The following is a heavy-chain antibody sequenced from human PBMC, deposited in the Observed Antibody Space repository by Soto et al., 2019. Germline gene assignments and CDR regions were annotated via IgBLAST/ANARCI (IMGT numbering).Heavy chain of an antibody. CDR1: GYTFTSYD. CDR3: AREEGPTPGRSDY. CDR2: MNPNSGNT. Sequence: SSVKVSCKASGYTFTSYDINWVRQATGQGLEWMGWMNPNSGNTGYAQKFQGRVTMTRNTSISTAYMELSSLRSEDTAVYYCAREEGPTPGRSDYWGQGTLVTVSS. J-gene: IGHJ4*02. V-gene: IGHV1-8*01.